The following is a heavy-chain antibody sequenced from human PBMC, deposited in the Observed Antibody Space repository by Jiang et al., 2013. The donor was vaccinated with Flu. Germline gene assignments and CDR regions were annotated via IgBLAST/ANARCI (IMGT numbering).Heavy chain of an antibody. J-gene: IGHJ4*02. CDR3: AREGGWGDTALDY. CDR1: GFTFSSYG. Sequence: PGRSLRLSCAASGFTFSSYGMHWVRQAPGKGLEWVAVIWYDGSNKYYADSVKGRFTISRDNSKNTLYLQMNSLRAEDTAVYYCAREGGWGDTALDYWGQGTLVTVSS. D-gene: IGHD5-18*01. CDR2: IWYDGSNK. V-gene: IGHV3-33*01.